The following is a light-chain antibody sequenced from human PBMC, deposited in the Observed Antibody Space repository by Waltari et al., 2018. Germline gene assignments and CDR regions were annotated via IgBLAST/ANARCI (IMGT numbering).Light chain of an antibody. CDR1: QYINNY. CDR2: GAS. CDR3: QQYDSAPLT. Sequence: DIQMTQSPSSLSASVADRVTMTCRASQYINNYVAWYQMKPGKAPRFLIYGASTLQPGVPSRFSGSDSATEFTLTITSLQPEDIAIYFCQQYDSAPLTFGGGTKV. V-gene: IGKV1-27*01. J-gene: IGKJ4*01.